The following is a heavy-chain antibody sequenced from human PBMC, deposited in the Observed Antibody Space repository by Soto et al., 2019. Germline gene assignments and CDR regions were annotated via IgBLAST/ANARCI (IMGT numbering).Heavy chain of an antibody. V-gene: IGHV3-11*03. Sequence: GGSLRLSCAASGFTFSDYYMSWIGQAPGKGLEWVSYISSSSSYTNYADSVKGRFTISRDNAKNSLYLQMNSLRAEDTAVYYCARSRRHYYDSRGYPDYWGQGSLVPVSS. CDR2: ISSSSSYT. CDR1: GFTFSDYY. J-gene: IGHJ4*02. D-gene: IGHD3-22*01. CDR3: ARSRRHYYDSRGYPDY.